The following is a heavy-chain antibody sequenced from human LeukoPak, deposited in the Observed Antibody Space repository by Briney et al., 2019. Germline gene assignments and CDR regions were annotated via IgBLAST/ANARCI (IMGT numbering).Heavy chain of an antibody. V-gene: IGHV3-30*04. Sequence: GPLRLSCAASGFTFSSYAMHWVRQAPGKGLEWVAVISYDGSNKYYADSVKGRFTISRDNSKNTLYLQMNSLRAEDTAVYYCARDQHYFDWFDAFDIWGQGTMVTVSS. CDR2: ISYDGSNK. CDR3: ARDQHYFDWFDAFDI. J-gene: IGHJ3*02. D-gene: IGHD3-9*01. CDR1: GFTFSSYA.